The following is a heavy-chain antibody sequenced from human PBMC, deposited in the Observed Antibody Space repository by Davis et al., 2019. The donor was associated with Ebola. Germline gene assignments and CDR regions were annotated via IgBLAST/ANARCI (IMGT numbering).Heavy chain of an antibody. CDR1: GFTFSSYS. CDR3: AKEVVRGSGSYYASYYYYGMDV. CDR2: ISSSSSYI. D-gene: IGHD3-10*01. J-gene: IGHJ6*02. Sequence: GESLKISCAASGFTFSSYSMNWVRQAPGKGLEWVSSISSSSSYIYYADSVKGRFTISRDNAKNSLYLQMNSLRAEDTAVYYCAKEVVRGSGSYYASYYYYGMDVWGQGTTVTVSS. V-gene: IGHV3-21*01.